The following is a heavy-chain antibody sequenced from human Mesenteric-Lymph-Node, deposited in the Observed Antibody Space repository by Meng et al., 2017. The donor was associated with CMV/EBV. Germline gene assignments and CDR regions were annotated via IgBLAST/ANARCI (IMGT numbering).Heavy chain of an antibody. J-gene: IGHJ5*02. CDR2: ISSSSSTI. D-gene: IGHD1-26*01. Sequence: GESLKISCAASGFTFSDHYMSWIRQAPGKGLEWISYISSSSSTIFYADSVKGRFSISRDNAKNVLYLQMSSLTAEDTAIYYCARGGGSSPIDAWGQGTLVTVSS. CDR3: ARGGGSSPIDA. CDR1: GFTFSDHY. V-gene: IGHV3-11*01.